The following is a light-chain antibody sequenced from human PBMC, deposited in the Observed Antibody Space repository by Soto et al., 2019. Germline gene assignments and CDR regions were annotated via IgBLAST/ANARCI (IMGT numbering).Light chain of an antibody. CDR2: AAS. V-gene: IGKV1-39*01. CDR3: QQYYSWPRGT. Sequence: DIQMTQSPSSLSASVGDRVTITCRASQSISSYLNWYQQKPGKAPKLLIYAASTLQSGVPSRFSGSGSGTEFTLTISSLQPEDFATYYCQQYYSWPRGTFGQGTKVDIK. CDR1: QSISSY. J-gene: IGKJ1*01.